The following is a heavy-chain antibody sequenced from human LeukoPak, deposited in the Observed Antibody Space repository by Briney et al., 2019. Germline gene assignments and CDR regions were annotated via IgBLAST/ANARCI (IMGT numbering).Heavy chain of an antibody. V-gene: IGHV3-66*02. CDR2: IYSDGRT. D-gene: IGHD6-19*01. J-gene: IGHJ4*02. Sequence: GGSLRLSCAASGFTVSNNYINSVRQAPGKGLESVSVIYSDGRTYYADSVKVRFTISRDNSKNTLYLQINSLRAEDTAVYYCAKSRTIGVSAADYWGQGTLVTVSS. CDR1: GFTVSNNY. CDR3: AKSRTIGVSAADY.